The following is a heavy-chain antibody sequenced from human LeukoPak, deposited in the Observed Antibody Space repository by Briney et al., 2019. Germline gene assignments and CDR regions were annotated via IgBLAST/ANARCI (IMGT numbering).Heavy chain of an antibody. CDR3: ARERHGGYVDY. CDR1: GFTFSSYW. D-gene: IGHD4-23*01. J-gene: IGHJ4*02. Sequence: GGSLRLSCAASGFTFSSYWMSWVRQAPGKGLEWVANIKQDGSEKYYVDSVKGRFTISRDNAKNSLYPQMNSLRAEDTAVYYCARERHGGYVDYWGQGTLVTVSS. V-gene: IGHV3-7*01. CDR2: IKQDGSEK.